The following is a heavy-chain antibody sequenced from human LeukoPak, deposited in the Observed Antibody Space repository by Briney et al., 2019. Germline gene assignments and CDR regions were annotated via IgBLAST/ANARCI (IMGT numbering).Heavy chain of an antibody. CDR3: ARAEYSGSYPLWY. CDR2: ISSSGSTI. Sequence: GGTLRLSCAASGFTFSDYYMTWIRQAPGKGLEWVSYISSSGSTIYYADSVKGRFTISRDNTKNSLYLQMNSLRAEDTAVYYCARAEYSGSYPLWYWGQGTLVTVSS. D-gene: IGHD1-26*01. CDR1: GFTFSDYY. V-gene: IGHV3-11*01. J-gene: IGHJ4*02.